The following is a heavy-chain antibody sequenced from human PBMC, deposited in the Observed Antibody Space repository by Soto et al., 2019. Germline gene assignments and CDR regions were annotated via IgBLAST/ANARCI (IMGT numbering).Heavy chain of an antibody. Sequence: ASVKVSCKASGYTFTSYAMHWVRQAPGQRLEWMGWINAGNGNTKYSQKFQGRVTITTDTSASTAYMELSSLRSEDTAVYYCASGSSRPHFGSGSHGGYWGQGTLVTVSS. CDR3: ASGSSRPHFGSGSHGGY. V-gene: IGHV1-3*01. D-gene: IGHD3-10*01. J-gene: IGHJ4*02. CDR2: INAGNGNT. CDR1: GYTFTSYA.